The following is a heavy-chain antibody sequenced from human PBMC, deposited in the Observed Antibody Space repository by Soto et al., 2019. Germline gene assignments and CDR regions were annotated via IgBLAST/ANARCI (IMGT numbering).Heavy chain of an antibody. CDR1: GGSISSGGYY. D-gene: IGHD3-3*01. V-gene: IGHV4-31*03. J-gene: IGHJ6*02. CDR2: IYYSGST. CDR3: ARDRSTWSGYYMYYGMDV. Sequence: SETLSLTCTFSGGSISSGGYYWSWIRQHPGKGLEWIGYIYYSGSTYYNPSLKSRVTISVDTSKNQFSLKLSSVTAADTAVYYCARDRSTWSGYYMYYGMDVWGQGTTVTVSS.